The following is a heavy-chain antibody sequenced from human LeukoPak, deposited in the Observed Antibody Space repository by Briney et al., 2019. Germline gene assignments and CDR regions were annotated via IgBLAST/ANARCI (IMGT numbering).Heavy chain of an antibody. CDR2: INHSGST. CDR1: GGSFRGYY. Sequence: PSGTLSLTCAVYGGSFRGYYWSWIRQPPGKGLEWIGEINHSGSTNYNPSLKSRVTISVDTSKNQFSLKLSSVTAADTAVYYCARAEHIVVVTRGLYFDSWGQGTLVTVSS. D-gene: IGHD2-21*02. CDR3: ARAEHIVVVTRGLYFDS. V-gene: IGHV4-34*01. J-gene: IGHJ4*02.